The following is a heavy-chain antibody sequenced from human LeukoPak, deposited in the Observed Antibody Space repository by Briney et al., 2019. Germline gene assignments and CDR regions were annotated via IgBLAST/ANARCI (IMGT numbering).Heavy chain of an antibody. Sequence: SETLSLTCAVYGGSFSGYYWSWIRQPPGKGLEWIREINHSGSTNYNPSLKSRVTISVDTSKNQFSLKLSSVTAADTAVYYCARGGPGGSGSYYNPRYYGMDVWGKGTTVTVSS. CDR2: INHSGST. CDR1: GGSFSGYY. J-gene: IGHJ6*04. V-gene: IGHV4-34*01. D-gene: IGHD3-10*01. CDR3: ARGGPGGSGSYYNPRYYGMDV.